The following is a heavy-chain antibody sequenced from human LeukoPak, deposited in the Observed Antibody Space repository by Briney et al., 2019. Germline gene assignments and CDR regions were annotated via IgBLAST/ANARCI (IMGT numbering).Heavy chain of an antibody. CDR2: IYYSGST. CDR3: ARATAMEAYYYYGMDV. V-gene: IGHV4-59*01. D-gene: IGHD5-18*01. J-gene: IGHJ6*02. CDR1: GGSISSYY. Sequence: SETLSLTCTVSGGSISSYYWSWIRQSPGKGLEWIGYIYYSGSTNYNPSLKSRVTISVDTSKNQFSLKLSSVTAADTAVYYCARATAMEAYYYYGMDVWGQGTTVTVSS.